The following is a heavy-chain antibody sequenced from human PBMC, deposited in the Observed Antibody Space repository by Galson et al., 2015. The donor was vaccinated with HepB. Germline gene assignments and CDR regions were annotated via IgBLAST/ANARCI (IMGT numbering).Heavy chain of an antibody. CDR3: ARDLSDGGTDLDY. J-gene: IGHJ4*02. CDR1: GYTFTSYY. CDR2: INPSGGST. V-gene: IGHV1-2*02. D-gene: IGHD3-16*01. Sequence: SVKVSCKASGYTFTSYYMHWVRQAPGQGLEWMGIINPSGGSTNYAQKFQGRVTMTRDTSITTAYMEPSRLKFDDTAVYYCARDLSDGGTDLDYWGQGTLVTVSS.